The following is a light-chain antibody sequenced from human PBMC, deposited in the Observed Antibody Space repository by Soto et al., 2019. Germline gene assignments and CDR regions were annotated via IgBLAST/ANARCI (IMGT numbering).Light chain of an antibody. J-gene: IGKJ1*01. CDR3: LQYDSYPRT. CDR1: QSISSW. CDR2: DAS. Sequence: DIQVTQSPSTLSASVGDRVAITCRASQSISSWLAWYQQKPGKAPKLLIYDASSLESGVPSRFSGSGSGTDFTLTISSLQPEDFATYYCLQYDSYPRTFGQGTKVDIK. V-gene: IGKV1-5*01.